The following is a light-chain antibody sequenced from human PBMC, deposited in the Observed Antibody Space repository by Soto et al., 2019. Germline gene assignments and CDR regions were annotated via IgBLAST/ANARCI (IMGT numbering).Light chain of an antibody. Sequence: EIVMTQSPATLSVSPGERATLSCRASQSVGSNLAWYKQKPGQAPRLLIYGASARATGIPARFSGSGSGTEFTLTISSLQSEDFAVYYCQQYNNWPPLTFGQGTRLEIK. CDR2: GAS. CDR3: QQYNNWPPLT. CDR1: QSVGSN. J-gene: IGKJ5*01. V-gene: IGKV3-15*01.